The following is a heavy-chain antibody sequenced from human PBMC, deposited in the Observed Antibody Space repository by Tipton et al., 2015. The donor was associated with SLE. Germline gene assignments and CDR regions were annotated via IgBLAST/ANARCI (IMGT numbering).Heavy chain of an antibody. D-gene: IGHD2-2*02. J-gene: IGHJ4*02. CDR2: ISSRSTTI. V-gene: IGHV3-48*01. CDR1: GFTFSTYN. Sequence: SLRLSCAASGFTFSTYNMNWVRQAPGKGLEWLSYISSRSTTIYYADSVKGRFTISRDNAKNSLSLQMDSLRAEDTAVYYCVRGYLMTLDFWGQGTLVTVSS. CDR3: VRGYLMTLDF.